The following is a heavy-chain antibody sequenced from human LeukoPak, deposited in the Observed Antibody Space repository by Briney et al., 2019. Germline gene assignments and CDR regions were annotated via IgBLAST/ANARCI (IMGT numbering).Heavy chain of an antibody. Sequence: PSETLSLICAVYGGSFSGYYWSWIRQPPGKGLEWIGEINHSGSTNYNPSLKSRVTISVDTSKNQFSLKLSSVTAADTAVYYCARERTVSGGSYTWGQGTLVTVSS. V-gene: IGHV4-34*01. D-gene: IGHD2-15*01. J-gene: IGHJ5*02. CDR3: ARERTVSGGSYT. CDR2: INHSGST. CDR1: GGSFSGYY.